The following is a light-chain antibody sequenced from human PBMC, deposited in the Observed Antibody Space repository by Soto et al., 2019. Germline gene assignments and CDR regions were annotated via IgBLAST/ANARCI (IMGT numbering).Light chain of an antibody. CDR3: SSFTSDTKRV. J-gene: IGLJ2*01. CDR2: EVN. V-gene: IGLV2-18*02. Sequence: QSALTQPPSVSGSPGQSVAISCTGTSSDVGAYDRVSWYQQPPGTAPKLIIYEVNNRPSGVPDRFSGSKSGNTASLTISGLQAEDEADYYCSSFTSDTKRVLGGGTKLTVL. CDR1: SSDVGAYDR.